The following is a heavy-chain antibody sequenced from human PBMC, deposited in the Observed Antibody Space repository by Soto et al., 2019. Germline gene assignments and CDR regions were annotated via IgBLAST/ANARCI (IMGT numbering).Heavy chain of an antibody. CDR3: ARGRGSGYSTP. CDR2: ISAYNGNT. J-gene: IGHJ5*02. V-gene: IGHV1-18*01. Sequence: ASVKVSYKASGGTFSSYAISWVRQAPGQGLEWMGWISAYNGNTNYAQKLQGRVTMTTDTSTSTAYMELRSLRSDDTAVYYCARGRGSGYSTPWGQGTLVTVSS. D-gene: IGHD5-18*01. CDR1: GGTFSSYA.